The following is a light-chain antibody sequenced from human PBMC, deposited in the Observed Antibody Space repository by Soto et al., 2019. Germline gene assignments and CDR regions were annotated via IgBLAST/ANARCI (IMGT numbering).Light chain of an antibody. Sequence: DLQLTQSPSFLSASVGDRVTITCRASQGINKNLDWHQQKPGKAPKVLIYDASTLQSGVPSRFSGSGSGTEFTLTISSMQPEDCATYYCQQRNSYPIAFGQGTRLEIK. J-gene: IGKJ5*01. CDR1: QGINKN. CDR2: DAS. CDR3: QQRNSYPIA. V-gene: IGKV1-9*01.